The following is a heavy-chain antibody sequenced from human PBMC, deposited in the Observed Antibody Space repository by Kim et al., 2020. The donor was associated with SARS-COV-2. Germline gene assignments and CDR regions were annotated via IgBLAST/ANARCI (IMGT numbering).Heavy chain of an antibody. Sequence: AQGFTGRFVFSLDTSVSTAYLQISSLKAEDTAVYYCARDRAGGYYGPFDYWGQGTLVTVSS. CDR3: ARDRAGGYYGPFDY. V-gene: IGHV7-4-1*02. J-gene: IGHJ4*02. D-gene: IGHD3-10*01.